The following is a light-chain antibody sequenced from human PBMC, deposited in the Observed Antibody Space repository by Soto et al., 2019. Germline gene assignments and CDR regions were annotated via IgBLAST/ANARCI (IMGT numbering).Light chain of an antibody. CDR3: ISYTSSSTLYVV. CDR2: DVS. V-gene: IGLV2-14*01. J-gene: IGLJ2*01. CDR1: SSDVGGYNY. Sequence: QSVLTQPASVSGSPGQSITISCTGTSSDVGGYNYVSWYQQHPGKAPKLMIYDVSNRPSGVSNRFSGSKSGNTDSLTISGFQAEDEADYYCISYTSSSTLYVVFSGGTKLTVL.